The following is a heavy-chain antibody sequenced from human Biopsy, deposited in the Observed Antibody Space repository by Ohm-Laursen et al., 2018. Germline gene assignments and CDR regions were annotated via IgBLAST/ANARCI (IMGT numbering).Heavy chain of an antibody. D-gene: IGHD4-11*01. Sequence: SLRLSCAASGFTFTSYAMHWVRQAPGNGLEWVAVISYDGSGEYYADSLQGRFIISRDNPKNTVDLQMNSLRAEDTAVYFCARDGKRWDYSTYFSWHFDLWGRGTLVTVSS. CDR1: GFTFTSYA. CDR2: ISYDGSGE. CDR3: ARDGKRWDYSTYFSWHFDL. J-gene: IGHJ2*01. V-gene: IGHV3-30*03.